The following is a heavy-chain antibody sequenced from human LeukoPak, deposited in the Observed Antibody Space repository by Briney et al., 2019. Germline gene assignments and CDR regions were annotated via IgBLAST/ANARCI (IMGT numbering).Heavy chain of an antibody. CDR2: IRSKANSYAT. V-gene: IGHV3-73*01. Sequence: GGSLRLSCAASGFTFSGSAMHWVRQASGKGLEWVVRIRSKANSYATLYAASVKGRFTISRDDSKHAAYLQMNSLNTEDTAVYYCTRPLDYDSSGPDAFDIWGQGTMVTVSS. J-gene: IGHJ3*02. D-gene: IGHD3-22*01. CDR3: TRPLDYDSSGPDAFDI. CDR1: GFTFSGSA.